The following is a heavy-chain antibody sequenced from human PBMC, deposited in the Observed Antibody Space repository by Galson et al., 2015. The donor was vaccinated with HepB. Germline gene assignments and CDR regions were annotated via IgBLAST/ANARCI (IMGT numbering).Heavy chain of an antibody. CDR3: ASTRDPDDAFDI. J-gene: IGHJ3*02. V-gene: IGHV4-59*01. CDR2: IYYSGST. Sequence: LSLTCTVSGGSISSYYWSWIRQPPGKGLEWIGYIYYSGSTNYNPPLKSRVTISVDTSKNQFSLKLSSVTAADTAVYYCASTRDPDDAFDIWGQGTMVTVSS. CDR1: GGSISSYY.